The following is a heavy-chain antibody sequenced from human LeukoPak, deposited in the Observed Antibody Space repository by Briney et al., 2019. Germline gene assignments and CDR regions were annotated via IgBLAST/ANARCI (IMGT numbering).Heavy chain of an antibody. J-gene: IGHJ5*02. V-gene: IGHV5-51*01. CDR2: IYPGDSDT. Sequence: GKSLKISCKGSGYSFTSYWIGLLRQMPRKGLEWMRIIYPGDSDTRYSPSFQAQVTISADKSISTVYLQWSSLKASDTAMYYCARLTSGDILTGYYLSWFAPWGQGTLVTVSS. D-gene: IGHD3-9*01. CDR1: GYSFTSYW. CDR3: ARLTSGDILTGYYLSWFAP.